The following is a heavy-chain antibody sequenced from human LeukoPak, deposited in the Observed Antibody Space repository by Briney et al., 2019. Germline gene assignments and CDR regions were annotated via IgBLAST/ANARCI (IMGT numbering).Heavy chain of an antibody. J-gene: IGHJ6*02. D-gene: IGHD4-11*01. Sequence: SETLSLTCTVSGGSLSSYYWSWIRQPAGKGLEWIGRIYTSGSTNYNPSLKSRVTMSVDTSKNQFSLKLSSVTAADTAVYYCARDDFSNYESGVDVWGQGTTVTVSS. CDR3: ARDDFSNYESGVDV. CDR1: GGSLSSYY. CDR2: IYTSGST. V-gene: IGHV4-4*07.